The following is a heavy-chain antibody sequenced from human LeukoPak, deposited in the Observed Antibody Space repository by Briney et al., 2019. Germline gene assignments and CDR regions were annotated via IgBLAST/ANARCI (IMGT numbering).Heavy chain of an antibody. CDR1: GYSFSDYY. CDR2: INANTGGT. Sequence: ASVKVSCKASGYSFSDYYVYWVRQAAGQGLEWMGVINANTGGTYYAQKFQGRVTMTRDTSISTAYMELGRLTSDDTAEYYCARGLAVAENWGQGTLVTVSS. D-gene: IGHD6-19*01. J-gene: IGHJ4*02. V-gene: IGHV1-2*02. CDR3: ARGLAVAEN.